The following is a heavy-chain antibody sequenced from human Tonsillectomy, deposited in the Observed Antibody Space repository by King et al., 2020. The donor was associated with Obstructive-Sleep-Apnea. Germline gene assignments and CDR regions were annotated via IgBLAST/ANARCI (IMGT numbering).Heavy chain of an antibody. Sequence: VQLVESGGGVVKPGRSLRLSCAASGFTFSSYGMHWVRQAPGKGLEWVAFIWYDGSNKYYADSVKGRFTISRDNSENTVYLQMNSLRAEDTAVYYCAKGPSGYGDFDYWGQGILVTVSS. D-gene: IGHD4/OR15-4a*01. V-gene: IGHV3-30*02. CDR1: GFTFSSYG. CDR3: AKGPSGYGDFDY. J-gene: IGHJ4*02. CDR2: IWYDGSNK.